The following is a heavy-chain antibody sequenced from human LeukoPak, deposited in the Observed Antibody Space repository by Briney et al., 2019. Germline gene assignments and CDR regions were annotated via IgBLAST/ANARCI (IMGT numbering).Heavy chain of an antibody. CDR2: ISSSIYI. D-gene: IGHD5-12*01. J-gene: IGHJ4*02. CDR3: ARDKSGYAIFDY. V-gene: IGHV3-21*01. CDR1: GFTFSSYT. Sequence: GGSLRLSCAASGFTFSSYTMNWVRQAPGKGLEWVSSISSSIYIYYADSVKGRFTISRDNAKNSLYLQMNSLRAEDTAVYYCARDKSGYAIFDYWGQGTLVTVSS.